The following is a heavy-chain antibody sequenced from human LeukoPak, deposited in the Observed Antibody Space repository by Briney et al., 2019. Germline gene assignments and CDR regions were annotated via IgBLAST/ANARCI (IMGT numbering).Heavy chain of an antibody. CDR3: TRSPYSSSWYVDY. CDR2: IRSKAYGGTT. D-gene: IGHD6-13*01. J-gene: IGHJ4*02. CDR1: GFTFSSYS. V-gene: IGHV3-49*04. Sequence: PGGSLRLSCAASGFTFSSYSMNWVRQAPGKGLEWVGFIRSKAYGGTTEYAASVKGRFTISRDDSKSIAYLQMNSLKTEDTAVYYCTRSPYSSSWYVDYWGQGTLVTVSS.